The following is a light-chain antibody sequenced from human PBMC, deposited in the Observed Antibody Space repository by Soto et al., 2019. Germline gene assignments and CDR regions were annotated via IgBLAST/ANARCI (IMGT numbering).Light chain of an antibody. Sequence: TLSLSPGERATLSCRASENVRTFVDWYQQKPGQAPRLLIYGASNRATGIPARFSGSGSGTDFTLTISDLEPEDFAVYYCQQHSHWPPWTFGQGTKVDIK. CDR2: GAS. CDR1: ENVRTF. J-gene: IGKJ1*01. CDR3: QQHSHWPPWT. V-gene: IGKV3-11*01.